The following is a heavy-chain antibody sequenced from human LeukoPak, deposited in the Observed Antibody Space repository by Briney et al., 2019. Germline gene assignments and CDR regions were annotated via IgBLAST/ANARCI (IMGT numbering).Heavy chain of an antibody. Sequence: GGSLRLSCAASGFTFSNYGMSWVRQVPGKGLECVSSINTDGAHTYYEDSVKGRFSISRDNSKNTLYLQMNSLRAEDTAVYYCAKSRAITTLYYFDYWGQGTLVTVSS. CDR1: GFTFSNYG. CDR2: INTDGAHT. J-gene: IGHJ4*02. V-gene: IGHV3-23*01. D-gene: IGHD1-14*01. CDR3: AKSRAITTLYYFDY.